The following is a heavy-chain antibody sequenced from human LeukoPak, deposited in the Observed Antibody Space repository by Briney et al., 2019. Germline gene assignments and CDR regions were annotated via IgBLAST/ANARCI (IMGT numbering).Heavy chain of an antibody. Sequence: GRSLRLSCAASGFTFSSYAMHWVRQAPGKGLEWVAVISYDGSNKYYADSVKGRFTISRDNSKNTLYLQMNSLRAEDTAVYYCARGIGTTGGFDYWGQGTLVTVSS. CDR1: GFTFSSYA. D-gene: IGHD1-7*01. CDR2: ISYDGSNK. CDR3: ARGIGTTGGFDY. J-gene: IGHJ4*02. V-gene: IGHV3-30-3*01.